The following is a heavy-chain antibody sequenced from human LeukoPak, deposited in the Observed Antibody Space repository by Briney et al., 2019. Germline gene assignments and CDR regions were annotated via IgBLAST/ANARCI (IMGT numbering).Heavy chain of an antibody. CDR2: IYPGDSDT. D-gene: IGHD5-18*01. J-gene: IGHJ4*02. CDR3: ARHAMRYSYGHVFDY. V-gene: IGHV5-51*01. Sequence: GESLKISCKGSGYSFTSYWIGWVRQMPGKGLEWMGIIYPGDSDTRYSPSFQGQVTISADKSISTAYLQWSSLKASDTAMYYCARHAMRYSYGHVFDYWGQGTLVTVSS. CDR1: GYSFTSYW.